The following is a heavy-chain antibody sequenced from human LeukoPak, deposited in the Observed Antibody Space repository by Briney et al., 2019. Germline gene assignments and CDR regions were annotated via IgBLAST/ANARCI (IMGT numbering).Heavy chain of an antibody. V-gene: IGHV1-2*06. Sequence: ASVKVSCKASGYTFTGYYMHWVRQAPGQGLEWMGRINPNSGGTNYAQKFQGRVTMTRDTSISTAYMELSRLRSDDTAVYYCARKYNWNLPDYYYYYMDVWGKGTTVTVSS. CDR1: GYTFTGYY. D-gene: IGHD1-20*01. CDR3: ARKYNWNLPDYYYYYMDV. J-gene: IGHJ6*03. CDR2: INPNSGGT.